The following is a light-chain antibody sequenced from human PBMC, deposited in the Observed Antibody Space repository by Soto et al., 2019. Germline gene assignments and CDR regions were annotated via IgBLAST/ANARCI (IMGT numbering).Light chain of an antibody. V-gene: IGKV3-15*01. CDR1: QSVSSN. Sequence: EIVMTQSPATLSVSPGERATLSCRVSQSVSSNLACYQQKPGQAPRLLIYGASTRATGIPARFSGSGSGTEFTLTISILQSEDFAVYYFQKYNITACTSGQGKKLDIK. CDR2: GAS. J-gene: IGKJ1*01. CDR3: QKYNITACT.